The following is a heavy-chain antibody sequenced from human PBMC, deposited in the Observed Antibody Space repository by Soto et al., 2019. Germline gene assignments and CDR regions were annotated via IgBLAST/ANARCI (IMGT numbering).Heavy chain of an antibody. CDR2: IYYSGST. D-gene: IGHD3-22*01. CDR1: GGSISSYY. CDR3: ARSLGGDYYDSSGYSY. J-gene: IGHJ4*02. Sequence: TSETLSLTYTVSGGSISSYYWSWIRQPPGKGLEWIGYIYYSGSTNYNPSLKSRVTISVDTSKNQFSLKLSSVTAADTAVYYCARSLGGDYYDSSGYSYWGQGTLVTVSS. V-gene: IGHV4-59*01.